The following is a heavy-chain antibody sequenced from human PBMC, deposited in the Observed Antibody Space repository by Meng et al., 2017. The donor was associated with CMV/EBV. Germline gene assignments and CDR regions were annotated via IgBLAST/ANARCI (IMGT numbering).Heavy chain of an antibody. D-gene: IGHD2-2*01. CDR3: ARDGARYCSSTSCYLNYYYGMDV. V-gene: IGHV3-30-3*01. CDR1: GFTFSSYA. J-gene: IGHJ6*02. Sequence: GGSLRLSCAASGFTFSSYAMHWVRQAPGKGLEWVAVISYDGSNKYYADSVKGRCTISRDNSKNTLYLQMNSLRAEDTAVYYCARDGARYCSSTSCYLNYYYGMDVWGQGTTVTVSS. CDR2: ISYDGSNK.